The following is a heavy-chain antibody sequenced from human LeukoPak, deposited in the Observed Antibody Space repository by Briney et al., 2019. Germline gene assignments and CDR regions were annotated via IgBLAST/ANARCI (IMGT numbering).Heavy chain of an antibody. CDR1: GFTFSSYA. Sequence: QPGGSLRLSCAASGFTFSSYAMSWVRQAPGKGLEWVSVISGNGDSTYFIDSVKGRFTISRDNSKNTLDLQMNSLRAEDTAVYYCAKGGITMGIIDYWGQGTLVTVSS. V-gene: IGHV3-23*01. J-gene: IGHJ4*02. CDR3: AKGGITMGIIDY. D-gene: IGHD3-10*01. CDR2: ISGNGDST.